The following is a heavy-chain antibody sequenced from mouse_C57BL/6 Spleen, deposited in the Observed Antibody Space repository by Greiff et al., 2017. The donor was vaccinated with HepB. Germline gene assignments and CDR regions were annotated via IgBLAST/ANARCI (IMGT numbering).Heavy chain of an antibody. CDR1: GYTFTSYW. V-gene: IGHV1-64*01. J-gene: IGHJ3*01. D-gene: IGHD3-1*01. CDR2: IHPNSGST. Sequence: QVHVKQSGAELVKPGASVKLSCKASGYTFTSYWMHWVKQRPGQGLEWIGMIHPNSGSTNYNEKFKSKATLTVDKSSSTAYMQLSSLTSEDSAVYYCARSNRATSWFAYWGQGTLVTVSA. CDR3: ARSNRATSWFAY.